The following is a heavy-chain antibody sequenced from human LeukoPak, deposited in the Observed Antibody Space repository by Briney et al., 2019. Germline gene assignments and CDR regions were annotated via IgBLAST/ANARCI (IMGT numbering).Heavy chain of an antibody. CDR2: ISWNSGSI. V-gene: IGHV3-9*01. D-gene: IGHD3-22*01. J-gene: IGHJ4*02. CDR1: GFTFDDYA. CDR3: AKLHYYDSSGYGES. Sequence: PGGSLRLSCAASGFTFDDYAMHWVRQAPGKGLEWVSGISWNSGSIGYADSVKGRFTISRDKAKNSLYLQMNSLRAEDTALYYCAKLHYYDSSGYGESWGQGTLVTVSS.